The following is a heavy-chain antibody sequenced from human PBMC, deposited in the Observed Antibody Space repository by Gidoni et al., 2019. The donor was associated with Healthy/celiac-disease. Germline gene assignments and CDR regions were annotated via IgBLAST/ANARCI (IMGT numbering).Heavy chain of an antibody. Sequence: GGSLRLSCAASGFTFSSYWMHWVRQAPGKGLVWVSRINSDGSSTSYADSVKGRFTISRDNAKNTLYLQMNSLRAEDTAVYYCAHIVGATSGYFQHWGQGTLVTVSS. J-gene: IGHJ1*01. CDR2: INSDGSST. CDR3: AHIVGATSGYFQH. CDR1: GFTFSSYW. V-gene: IGHV3-74*01. D-gene: IGHD1-26*01.